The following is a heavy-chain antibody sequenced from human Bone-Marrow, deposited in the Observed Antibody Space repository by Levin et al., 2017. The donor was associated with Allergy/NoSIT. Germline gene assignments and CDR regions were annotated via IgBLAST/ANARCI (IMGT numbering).Heavy chain of an antibody. J-gene: IGHJ4*02. V-gene: IGHV3-11*01. Sequence: PGGSLRLSCAASGFTFSDYCMSWIRQAPGKGLEWVSYISSSGSTIYYADSVKGRFTISRDNAKNSLYLQMNSLRAEDTAVYYCARVGYYDYVWGYNDYWGQGTLVTVSS. CDR1: GFTFSDYC. CDR3: ARVGYYDYVWGYNDY. D-gene: IGHD3-16*01. CDR2: ISSSGSTI.